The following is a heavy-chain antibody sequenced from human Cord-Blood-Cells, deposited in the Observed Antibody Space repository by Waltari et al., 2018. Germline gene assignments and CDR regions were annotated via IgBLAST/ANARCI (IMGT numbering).Heavy chain of an antibody. D-gene: IGHD2-2*01. CDR3: ASLGCSSTSCYDY. J-gene: IGHJ4*02. Sequence: QVQLQESGPGLVKPSETLSLTCTVSGGSISSYYWSWIRQPPGKGLEWIGYIYSSGSTNYTPSLKSRVTISVDTSKNQFSLKLSSVTAADTAVYYCASLGCSSTSCYDYWGQGTLVTVSS. CDR2: IYSSGST. CDR1: GGSISSYY. V-gene: IGHV4-59*01.